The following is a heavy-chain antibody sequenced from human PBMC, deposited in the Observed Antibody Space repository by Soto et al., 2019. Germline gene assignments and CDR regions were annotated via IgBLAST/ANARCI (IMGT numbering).Heavy chain of an antibody. Sequence: QVQLVQSGAEMKKPGSSVKVSCQSSGGTFNTYAMNWVRQAPGQGPEWMGDISPMSGAANYAPKFPGRGTITADESTGTSYMQLSSLTSEDTALYFCAREVQVHTPAFVYWGQGTLVTVSS. CDR3: AREVQVHTPAFVY. J-gene: IGHJ4*02. D-gene: IGHD3-10*01. CDR1: GGTFNTYA. CDR2: ISPMSGAA. V-gene: IGHV1-69*19.